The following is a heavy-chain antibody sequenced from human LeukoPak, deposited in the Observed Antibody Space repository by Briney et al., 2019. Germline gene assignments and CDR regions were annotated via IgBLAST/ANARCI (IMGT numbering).Heavy chain of an antibody. V-gene: IGHV3-23*01. D-gene: IGHD1-26*01. CDR1: GFTFSTYG. CDR2: ISGNGAYT. CDR3: AKDAEGAGGMDV. J-gene: IGHJ6*02. Sequence: GGSLRLSCAASGFTFSTYGMSWVRQAPGKGLEWVSTISGNGAYTDYADSVKGRFTISRDNSKNTLYLQMNSLRAEDTALYYCAKDAEGAGGMDVWGQGTTVTVSS.